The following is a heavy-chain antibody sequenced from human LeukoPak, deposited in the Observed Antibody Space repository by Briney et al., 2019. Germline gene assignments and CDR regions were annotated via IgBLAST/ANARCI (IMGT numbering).Heavy chain of an antibody. CDR2: IHYRSQWYN. J-gene: IGHJ5*01. Sequence: SQTLSLTCAISGDSVSSKTGGWNWIRQSPSRGLEWLGRIHYRSQWYNDYAVSVRSRISINPDTSKNQFSLKLSSVTAADTAVYYCARDHYSDDSSYEGNWFDSWGQGTLVTVSS. V-gene: IGHV6-1*01. CDR3: ARDHYSDDSSYEGNWFDS. CDR1: GDSVSSKTGG. D-gene: IGHD3-22*01.